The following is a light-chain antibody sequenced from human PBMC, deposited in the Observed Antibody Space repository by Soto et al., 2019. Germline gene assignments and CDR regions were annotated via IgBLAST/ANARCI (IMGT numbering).Light chain of an antibody. CDR1: QSISSY. J-gene: IGKJ5*01. Sequence: DIKMNNSPSSLSASVGDRVTITCRASQSISSYLNWYQQKPGQAPKFLIYAASSLQSGVPSRFSGRGSGTDFTLTITNLHPEDFTTYFCQLCYFTPITFAEGTLLEVK. CDR3: QLCYFTPIT. V-gene: IGKV1-39*01. CDR2: AAS.